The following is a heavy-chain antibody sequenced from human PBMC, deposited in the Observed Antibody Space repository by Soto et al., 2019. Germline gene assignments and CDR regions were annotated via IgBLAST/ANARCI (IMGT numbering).Heavy chain of an antibody. CDR2: IYYSGST. Sequence: QVQLQESGPGLVKPSQTLSLTCTVSGGSISSGGYYWSWIRQHPGKGLEWIGYIYYSGSTYYNPSLKRRVTISVEKSKNQFSLKLSSVTAADTAVYYCAREEHYDSSGPMDIWGQGTMVTVSS. CDR3: AREEHYDSSGPMDI. CDR1: GGSISSGGYY. J-gene: IGHJ3*02. V-gene: IGHV4-31*03. D-gene: IGHD3-22*01.